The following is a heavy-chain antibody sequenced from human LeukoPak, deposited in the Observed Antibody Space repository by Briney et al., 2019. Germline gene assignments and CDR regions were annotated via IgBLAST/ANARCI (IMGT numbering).Heavy chain of an antibody. CDR2: INQDGGEK. V-gene: IGHV3-7*01. CDR1: GFTFSTYW. CDR3: ARDGYCKGGSCYSGKYGMDV. J-gene: IGHJ6*02. D-gene: IGHD2-15*01. Sequence: GGSLRLSCAASGFTFSTYWMSWVRQAPGKGLEWVANINQDGGEKYYVDSVKGRFTFSRDNAKNSLYLQMNSLRAEDTAVYYCARDGYCKGGSCYSGKYGMDVWGQGTTVTVSS.